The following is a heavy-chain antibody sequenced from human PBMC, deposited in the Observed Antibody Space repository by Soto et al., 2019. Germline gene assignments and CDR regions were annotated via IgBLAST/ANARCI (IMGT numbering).Heavy chain of an antibody. CDR3: VRGIPGHDGTDV. CDR2: IQGDVGTM. D-gene: IGHD1-20*01. J-gene: IGHJ3*01. Sequence: EVQLVESGGGLVQAGESLRLSCEASGVTFSSYWMQWVRPVVGKGLVWVSRIQGDVGTMNYADSVKGRFTISRDNAQNTVFLQMASLGSASTPVYYCVRGIPGHDGTDVWGQGTMVTFSS. V-gene: IGHV3-74*01. CDR1: GVTFSSYW.